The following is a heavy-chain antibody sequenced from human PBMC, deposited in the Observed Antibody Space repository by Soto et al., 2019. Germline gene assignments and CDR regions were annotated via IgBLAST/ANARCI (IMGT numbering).Heavy chain of an antibody. V-gene: IGHV5-10-1*01. CDR1: GYSFTSYW. CDR2: IDPSDSYT. J-gene: IGHJ6*02. D-gene: IGHD5-18*01. CDR3: ARDSLQYYYYYGMDV. Sequence: PGESLKISCKGSGYSFTSYWMSWVRQMPGKGLEWMGRIDPSDSYTNYSPSFQGHVTISADKSISTAYLQWSSLKASDTAMYYCARDSLQYYYYYGMDVWGQGTTVTGSS.